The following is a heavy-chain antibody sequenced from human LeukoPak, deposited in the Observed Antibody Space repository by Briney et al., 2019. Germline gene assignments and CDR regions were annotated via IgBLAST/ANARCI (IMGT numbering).Heavy chain of an antibody. J-gene: IGHJ6*03. CDR1: GGSISSSNYC. CDR3: ASKQWVYYYMDV. Sequence: TPSETLSLTCTVSGGSISSSNYCWGWLHQPPGKGLEWIGSISYSGTTYYNPSLKSRVTIFVDTSKNQFSLKLSSVTAADTAVYYCASKQWVYYYMDVWGKGTTVTVSS. V-gene: IGHV4-39*01. CDR2: ISYSGTT. D-gene: IGHD1-26*01.